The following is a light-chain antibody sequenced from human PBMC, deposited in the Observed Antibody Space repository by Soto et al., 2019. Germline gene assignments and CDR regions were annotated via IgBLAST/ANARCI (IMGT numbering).Light chain of an antibody. V-gene: IGLV1-40*01. CDR3: QSYDSSLSGWV. J-gene: IGLJ3*02. CDR1: GSNIGAAYD. Sequence: QLVLTQPPSVSGAPGQKVTISSTRGGSNIGAAYDVHWYQHLPGTAPKLPIYGNNNRPSGVPDRFSGSKSGTSASLAITGLKAEDEADYYCQSYDSSLSGWVFGGGTKVTVL. CDR2: GNN.